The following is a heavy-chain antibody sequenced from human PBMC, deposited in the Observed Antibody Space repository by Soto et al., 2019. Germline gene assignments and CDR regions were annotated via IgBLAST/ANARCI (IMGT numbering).Heavy chain of an antibody. CDR1: GFTFSSYP. D-gene: IGHD2-2*01. CDR3: AKDGRNVVVPAAMRDYFDY. CDR2: ISGSGGST. J-gene: IGHJ4*02. V-gene: IGHV3-23*01. Sequence: GSLRLSCAAPGFTFSSYPMSRVRQAPGKGLEWVSAISGSGGSTYYADSVKGRFTISRDNSKNTLYLQMNSLRAEDTAVYYCAKDGRNVVVPAAMRDYFDYWGQGTLVTVSS.